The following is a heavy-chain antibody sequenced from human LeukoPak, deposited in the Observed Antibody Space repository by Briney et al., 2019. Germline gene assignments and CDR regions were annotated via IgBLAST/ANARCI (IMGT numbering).Heavy chain of an antibody. CDR3: ARDRYCSSTSCRLLGFDP. Sequence: GASVKVSCKASGYTFTSYGISWVRQAPGQGLEWMGWISAYNGNTNYAQKLQGRVTMTTDTSTSTAYMELGSLRSDDTAVYYCARDRYCSSTSCRLLGFDPWGQGTLVTVSS. V-gene: IGHV1-18*01. J-gene: IGHJ5*02. CDR2: ISAYNGNT. D-gene: IGHD2-2*01. CDR1: GYTFTSYG.